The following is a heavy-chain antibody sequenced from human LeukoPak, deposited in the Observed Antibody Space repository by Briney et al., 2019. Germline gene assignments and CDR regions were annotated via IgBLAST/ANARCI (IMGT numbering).Heavy chain of an antibody. CDR1: GGSISSSSYY. Sequence: KPSETLSLTCTVSGGSISSSSYYWGWIRQPPGKGLEWIGSIYYSGSTYYNPSLKSRVTISVDTSKNQFSLKLSSVTAADTAVYFCARHCTNGVCYTDFDYWGQGTLVTVSS. CDR2: IYYSGST. V-gene: IGHV4-39*01. D-gene: IGHD2-8*01. CDR3: ARHCTNGVCYTDFDY. J-gene: IGHJ4*02.